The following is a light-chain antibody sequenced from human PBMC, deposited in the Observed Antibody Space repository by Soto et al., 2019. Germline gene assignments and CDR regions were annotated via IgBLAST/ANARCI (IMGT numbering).Light chain of an antibody. CDR3: STWDDSLNGFYV. Sequence: QSVLTQPPSASGTPGQGVTISCSGSTSNIGSNYVYWYQQLPGTAPKLLIYRNNQRPSGVPDRFSGSKSGTSASLAISGLRYDDEADYFCSTWDDSLNGFYVFGTGTKVT. J-gene: IGLJ1*01. CDR2: RNN. V-gene: IGLV1-47*01. CDR1: TSNIGSNY.